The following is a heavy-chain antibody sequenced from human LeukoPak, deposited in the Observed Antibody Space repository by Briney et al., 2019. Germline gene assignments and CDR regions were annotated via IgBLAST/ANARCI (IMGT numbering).Heavy chain of an antibody. CDR3: AVGGGVNTAMVAY. CDR2: INHSGST. D-gene: IGHD5-18*01. V-gene: IGHV4-39*07. Sequence: SETLSLTCTVSGGSISSSSYCWGWIRQPPGKGLEWIGEINHSGSTNYNPSLKSRVTISVDTSKNQFSLKLSSVTAADTAVYYCAVGGGVNTAMVAYWGQGTLVTVSS. J-gene: IGHJ4*02. CDR1: GGSISSSSYC.